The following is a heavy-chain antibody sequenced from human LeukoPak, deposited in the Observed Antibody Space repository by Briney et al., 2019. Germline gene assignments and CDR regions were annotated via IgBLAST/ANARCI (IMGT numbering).Heavy chain of an antibody. Sequence: SETLSLTCTVSGGSITTYYWSWIRQPPGKGLEWIGYIYHSGSTNYNPSLKSRVTISVDTSNNQFSLKLNSVTAADTAVYYCARHYGPWGQGTLVTVSS. CDR2: IYHSGST. CDR1: GGSITTYY. D-gene: IGHD3-16*01. J-gene: IGHJ5*02. CDR3: ARHYGP. V-gene: IGHV4-59*01.